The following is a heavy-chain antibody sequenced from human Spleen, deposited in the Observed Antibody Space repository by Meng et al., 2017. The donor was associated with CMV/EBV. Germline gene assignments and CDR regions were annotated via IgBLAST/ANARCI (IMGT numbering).Heavy chain of an antibody. CDR3: ARHLLLWFGESFDY. CDR2: ISSSSSYT. J-gene: IGHJ4*02. Sequence: QVQLVESGGGLVKPGGSLRLSCAASGFTFSDYYMSWIRQAPGKGLEWVSYISSSSSYTNYADSVKGRFTISRDNAKNSLYLQMNSLRAEDTAVYYCARHLLLWFGESFDYWGQGTLVTVSS. D-gene: IGHD3-10*01. CDR1: GFTFSDYY. V-gene: IGHV3-11*06.